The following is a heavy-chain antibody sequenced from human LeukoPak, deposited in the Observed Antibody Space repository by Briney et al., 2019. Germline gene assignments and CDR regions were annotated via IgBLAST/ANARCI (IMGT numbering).Heavy chain of an antibody. V-gene: IGHV3-7*01. CDR2: IKQYGSEK. Sequence: GGSLRLSCAASGFTFSSHWMSWVRQAPGKGLEWVANIKQYGSEKYYVDSVKGRFTIYRDNAKNSLYLQMNSLRAEDTAVYYCARGGYCYDSLVDYWGQGTLVTVSS. CDR1: GFTFSSHW. D-gene: IGHD3-22*01. J-gene: IGHJ4*02. CDR3: ARGGYCYDSLVDY.